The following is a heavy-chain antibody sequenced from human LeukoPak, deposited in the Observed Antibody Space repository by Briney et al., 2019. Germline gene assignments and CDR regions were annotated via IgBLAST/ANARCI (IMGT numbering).Heavy chain of an antibody. V-gene: IGHV4-4*02. J-gene: IGHJ4*02. CDR3: SRESGPYSPFGH. CDR1: GGSITTTNY. D-gene: IGHD1-26*01. Sequence: SGTLSLTCGVSGGSITTTNYWSWVRQSPGRGLXXIGEISLSGYTGFNPSLRGRVTMSLDESKNHLSLTLTSVTAADTAIYYCSRESGPYSPFGHWGQGILVTV. CDR2: ISLSGYT.